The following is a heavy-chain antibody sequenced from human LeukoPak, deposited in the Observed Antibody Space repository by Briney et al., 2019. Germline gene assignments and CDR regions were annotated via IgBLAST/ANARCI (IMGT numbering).Heavy chain of an antibody. CDR1: GGTFTGYY. CDR3: AITTGTDAFDI. Sequence: ASVKVSCKASGGTFTGYYMHWVRQAPGQGLEWMGRINPNSGGTNYAQKFQGRVTMTRDTSISTAYMELNRLRSDDTAMYYCAITTGTDAFDIWGQGTMVTVSS. J-gene: IGHJ3*02. D-gene: IGHD1-1*01. V-gene: IGHV1-2*06. CDR2: INPNSGGT.